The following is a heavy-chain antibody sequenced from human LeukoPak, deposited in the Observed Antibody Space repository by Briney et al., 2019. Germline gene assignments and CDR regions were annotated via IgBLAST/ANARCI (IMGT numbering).Heavy chain of an antibody. CDR2: IQQDQSDK. J-gene: IGHJ3*02. CDR1: GLTFSTYS. D-gene: IGHD3-22*01. Sequence: PGGSLRLSCAVPGLTFSTYSMSWVRQAPGKGLEWVANIQQDQSDKKYVDSVKGRFTISRDNAKNSLYLQMNSLRAEDTAVYYCARDRDYYESNSYYDAFDIWGQGTMVTVSS. CDR3: ARDRDYYESNSYYDAFDI. V-gene: IGHV3-7*01.